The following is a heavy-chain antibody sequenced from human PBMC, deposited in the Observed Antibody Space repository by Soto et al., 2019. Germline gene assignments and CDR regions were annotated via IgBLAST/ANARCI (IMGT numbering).Heavy chain of an antibody. CDR2: IYSGGST. J-gene: IGHJ6*03. CDR3: ARDRGNYYYMDV. V-gene: IGHV3-66*01. Sequence: EVQLVESGGGLVQPGGSLRLSCAASGFTVSSNYMSWVRQAPGKGLEWVSVIYSGGSTYYADSVKGRVTISRDNSKNTLYLQMNSLRAEDTAVYYCARDRGNYYYMDVWGKGTTVTVSS. CDR1: GFTVSSNY.